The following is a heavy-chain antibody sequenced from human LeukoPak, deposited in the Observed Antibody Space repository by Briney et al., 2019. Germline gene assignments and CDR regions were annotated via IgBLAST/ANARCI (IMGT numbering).Heavy chain of an antibody. Sequence: ASVKVSCKASGYIFTARYIHWVRQAPGQGLEWMGWINPTNGVTNYAQKFQGRVTMTRDTSITTAYMELSSLRSGDTAVYYCVRIYYGPDYWGQGTLVTVSS. CDR1: GYIFTARY. CDR3: VRIYYGPDY. CDR2: INPTNGVT. J-gene: IGHJ4*02. V-gene: IGHV1-2*02. D-gene: IGHD4-17*01.